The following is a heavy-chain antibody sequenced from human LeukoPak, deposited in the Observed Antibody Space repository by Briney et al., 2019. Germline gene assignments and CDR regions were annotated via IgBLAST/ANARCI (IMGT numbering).Heavy chain of an antibody. CDR3: ARVKVDATPKGLDY. D-gene: IGHD2-2*01. Sequence: GGSLRLSCAASGFTFSSYDMHWVRQATGKGLEWVSAIGTAGDTYYPGSVKGRFTISRDNSKDTVYLQMNSLRGEDTAVYHCARVKVDATPKGLDYWGQGTLVTVTS. J-gene: IGHJ4*02. CDR2: IGTAGDT. V-gene: IGHV3-13*01. CDR1: GFTFSSYD.